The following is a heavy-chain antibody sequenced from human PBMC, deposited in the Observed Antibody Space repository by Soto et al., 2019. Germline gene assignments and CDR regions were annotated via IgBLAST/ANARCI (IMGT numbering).Heavy chain of an antibody. V-gene: IGHV5-51*01. CDR2: IYPGDSDT. Sequence: GESLKISCKGSGYSFTSYWIGWVRQMPGKGLEWMGIIYPGDSDTRYSPSFQGQVTISADKSISTAYLQWSSLKASDTAMYYCARRRYCSSTSCYGDYYYGMDVRGQGTTVTVSS. D-gene: IGHD2-2*01. CDR3: ARRRYCSSTSCYGDYYYGMDV. J-gene: IGHJ6*02. CDR1: GYSFTSYW.